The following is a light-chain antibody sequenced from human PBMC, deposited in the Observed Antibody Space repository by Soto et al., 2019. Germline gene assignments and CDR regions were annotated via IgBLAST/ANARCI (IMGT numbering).Light chain of an antibody. Sequence: VLTQSPATLSLSPGERATLSCRASQSIRTSLAWYQQKSGKPPRLVIYDSTLRANGVPDRFGGSRSGTEFTLTINSLEPEDFAVYYCQQRNVWPPITFGQGTRLEIK. CDR1: QSIRTS. CDR2: DST. CDR3: QQRNVWPPIT. V-gene: IGKV3-11*01. J-gene: IGKJ5*01.